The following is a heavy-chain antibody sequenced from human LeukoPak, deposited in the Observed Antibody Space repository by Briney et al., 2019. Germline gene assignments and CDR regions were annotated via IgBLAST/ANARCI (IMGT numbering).Heavy chain of an antibody. Sequence: SETLSLTCAVYGGSFSGYYWSWIRQPPGKGLEWIGEINHSGSTNYNPSLKSRVTISVDTSKNQFSLKLSSVTAADTAVYYCAGRRYGDYAPWGYWGQGTLVTVSS. CDR2: INHSGST. J-gene: IGHJ4*02. CDR1: GGSFSGYY. D-gene: IGHD4-17*01. CDR3: AGRRYGDYAPWGY. V-gene: IGHV4-34*01.